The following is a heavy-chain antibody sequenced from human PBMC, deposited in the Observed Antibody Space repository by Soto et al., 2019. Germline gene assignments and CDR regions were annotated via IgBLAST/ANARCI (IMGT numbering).Heavy chain of an antibody. CDR1: GFTFSNAW. CDR3: TTDGSIKPPYYYDSSGYLN. J-gene: IGHJ4*02. D-gene: IGHD3-22*01. Sequence: GGSLRLSCAASGFTFSNAWMNWVRQAPGKGLEWVGRIKSKTDGGTTDYAAPVKGRFTISRDDSKNTLYLQMNSLKTEDTAVYYCTTDGSIKPPYYYDSSGYLNWGQGTLVTVSS. V-gene: IGHV3-15*07. CDR2: IKSKTDGGTT.